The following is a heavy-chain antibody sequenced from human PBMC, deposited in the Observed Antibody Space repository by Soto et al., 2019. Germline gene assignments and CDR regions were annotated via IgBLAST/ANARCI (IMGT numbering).Heavy chain of an antibody. J-gene: IGHJ6*02. V-gene: IGHV1-2*02. CDR2: INPNYGGT. D-gene: IGHD3-16*01. Sequence: GASVKVSCKTSGYSFTGYYIRWVRQAPGQGLEWMGWINPNYGGTKFAQKFQGRVTMTRDTPISTAYMELIRLTSDDTAVYYCARVGNTMAALGGWFGMDVWGQGTTVTVSS. CDR1: GYSFTGYY. CDR3: ARVGNTMAALGGWFGMDV.